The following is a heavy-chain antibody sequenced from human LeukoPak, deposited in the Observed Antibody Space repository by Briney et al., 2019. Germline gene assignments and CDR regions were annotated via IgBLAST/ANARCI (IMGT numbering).Heavy chain of an antibody. D-gene: IGHD2-15*01. Sequence: AASVKVSCKASGYTFTGYYMHWVRQAPRQGLEWMGWINPNSGGTNYAQKFQGRVTMTRDTSISTAYMELSRLRSDDTAVYYCARAYCSGGSCYPFDYWGQGTLVTVSS. V-gene: IGHV1-2*02. J-gene: IGHJ4*02. CDR3: ARAYCSGGSCYPFDY. CDR1: GYTFTGYY. CDR2: INPNSGGT.